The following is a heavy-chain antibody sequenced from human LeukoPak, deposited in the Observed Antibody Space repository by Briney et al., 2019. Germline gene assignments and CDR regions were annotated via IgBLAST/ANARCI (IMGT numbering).Heavy chain of an antibody. Sequence: SETLSLTCTVSGGSISSGGYYWSWIRQHPGKGLEWIGYIYYSGSTYYNPSLKSRVTISVDTSKNQFSLKLSSVTAADTAVYSCARDLSITGENWFDPWGQGTLVTVSS. CDR1: GGSISSGGYY. J-gene: IGHJ5*02. D-gene: IGHD1-20*01. CDR3: ARDLSITGENWFDP. V-gene: IGHV4-31*03. CDR2: IYYSGST.